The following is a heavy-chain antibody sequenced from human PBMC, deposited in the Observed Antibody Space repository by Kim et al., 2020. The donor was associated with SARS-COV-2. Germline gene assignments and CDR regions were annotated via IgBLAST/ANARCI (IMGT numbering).Heavy chain of an antibody. CDR1: GGSFSGYY. Sequence: SETLSLTCAVYGGSFSGYYWSWIRQPPGKGLEWIGEINHSGSTNYNPSLKSRVTISVDTSKNQFSLKLSSVTAADTAVYYCARLGGAVAGPNFDYWGQGTLVTVSS. CDR2: INHSGST. V-gene: IGHV4-34*01. J-gene: IGHJ4*02. CDR3: ARLGGAVAGPNFDY. D-gene: IGHD6-19*01.